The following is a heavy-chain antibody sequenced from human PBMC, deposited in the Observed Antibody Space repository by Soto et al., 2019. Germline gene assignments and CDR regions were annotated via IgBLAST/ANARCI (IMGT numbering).Heavy chain of an antibody. D-gene: IGHD2-8*01. Sequence: SETLSLTCAVSGGSISSSNWWSWVRQPPGKGLEWIGEIYHSGSTNYNPSLKSRVTISVDKSKNQFSLKLSSVTAADTAVYYCARVLAGKGNYRPFDPWGQGTLVTVSS. J-gene: IGHJ5*02. CDR2: IYHSGST. V-gene: IGHV4-4*02. CDR1: GGSISSSNW. CDR3: ARVLAGKGNYRPFDP.